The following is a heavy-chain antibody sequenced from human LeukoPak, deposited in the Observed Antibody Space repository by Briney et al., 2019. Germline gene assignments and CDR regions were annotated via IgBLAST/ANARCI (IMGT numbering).Heavy chain of an antibody. Sequence: GESLKISCKGSGFTFTKYWIGWVRQMPGKGLEWMGIMYLGDSETRYSPSFQGQVTISADKSISTVFLQWSSLKASDTAMYYCVRHEGSISGWPFDFWGQGTLVTVSS. D-gene: IGHD6-19*01. CDR1: GFTFTKYW. J-gene: IGHJ4*02. CDR3: VRHEGSISGWPFDF. V-gene: IGHV5-51*01. CDR2: MYLGDSET.